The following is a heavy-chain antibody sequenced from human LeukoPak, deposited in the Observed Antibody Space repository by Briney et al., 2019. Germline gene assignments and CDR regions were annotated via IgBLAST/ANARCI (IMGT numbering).Heavy chain of an antibody. Sequence: PSETLSLTCTVSGGSISSTSYYWGWIRQPPGKGLEWIGNIYYSGSTYYNPSLKSRVTISLDTSKNQFSLKLYSVTAADTAVYYCATRKLGNDYWGQGTLVTVSS. V-gene: IGHV4-39*07. CDR3: ATRKLGNDY. J-gene: IGHJ4*02. CDR2: IYYSGST. D-gene: IGHD7-27*01. CDR1: GGSISSTSYY.